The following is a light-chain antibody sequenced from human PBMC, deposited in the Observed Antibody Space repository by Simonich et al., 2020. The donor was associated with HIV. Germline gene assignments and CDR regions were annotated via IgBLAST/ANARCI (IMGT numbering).Light chain of an antibody. V-gene: IGKV3-15*01. CDR3: QQYNNWPPLT. CDR1: QSVSTN. J-gene: IGKJ4*01. Sequence: KVMTQSPATLSVSPGETATLSCRASQSVSTNLAWYQQKPAQAPRLLIYGASTRATGIPARFSGSGSGTEFTLTISSLQSEDVAVYYCQQYNNWPPLTFGGGTKVEIK. CDR2: GAS.